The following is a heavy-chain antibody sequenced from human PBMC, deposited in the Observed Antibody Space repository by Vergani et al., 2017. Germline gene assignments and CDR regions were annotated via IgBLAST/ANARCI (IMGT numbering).Heavy chain of an antibody. V-gene: IGHV3-9*01. D-gene: IGHD3-16*01. CDR1: GFTFQAFA. CDR3: VKDNDYDADGPFDL. CDR2: IDRNYGVK. J-gene: IGHJ2*01. Sequence: VEAGGGLVQPGGSLILSCTASGFTFQAFAFHWGRQVSGRGLEWVSGIDRNYGVKNGNSFEGRFSISRDNAKKAVFLQMNNLRHEDTALYFCVKDNDYDADGPFDLWGRGTLVTVSS.